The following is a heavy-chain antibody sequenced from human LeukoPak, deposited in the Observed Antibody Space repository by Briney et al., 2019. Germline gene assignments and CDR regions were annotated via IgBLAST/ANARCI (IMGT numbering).Heavy chain of an antibody. CDR1: GFTFSTYW. CDR2: IKGDESAR. J-gene: IGHJ4*02. V-gene: IGHV3-7*01. D-gene: IGHD1-26*01. Sequence: GGSLRLSCAASGFTFSTYWMAWVRQAPGKGLEWVANIKGDESARHQADSVKGRFTISRDNAKKSVYLQMSSLRGEDTAVYHCARDVGGSLDYWGQGTLVTVSS. CDR3: ARDVGGSLDY.